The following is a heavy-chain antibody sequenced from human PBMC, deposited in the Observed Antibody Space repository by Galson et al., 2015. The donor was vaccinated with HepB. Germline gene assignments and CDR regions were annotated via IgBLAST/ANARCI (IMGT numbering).Heavy chain of an antibody. V-gene: IGHV1-69*06. D-gene: IGHD2-15*01. CDR1: GGTFSNYA. Sequence: SVKVSCKASGGTFSNYAFSWVRQAPGQGLEWMGGIIPIFGTTNYAQKFQGRVRVTADKSTSTAYMELSSLGSEGTAVYYCARDRGYCSGGDCYVPIFDYWGQGTLVTVSS. J-gene: IGHJ4*02. CDR2: IIPIFGTT. CDR3: ARDRGYCSGGDCYVPIFDY.